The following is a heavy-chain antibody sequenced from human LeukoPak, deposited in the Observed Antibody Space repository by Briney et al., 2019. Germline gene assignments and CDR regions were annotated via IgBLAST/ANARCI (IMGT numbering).Heavy chain of an antibody. V-gene: IGHV1-2*02. D-gene: IGHD6-13*01. Sequence: ASVKVSCKASGYTFTGYYMHWVRQAPGQGLEWMGWINPNSGGTNYAQKFQGRVTMTRDTSISTAYMELSRLRSDDTAVYYCALRRGIAAAGTFRGGLDYWGQGPLVTVSS. CDR3: ALRRGIAAAGTFRGGLDY. CDR2: INPNSGGT. J-gene: IGHJ4*02. CDR1: GYTFTGYY.